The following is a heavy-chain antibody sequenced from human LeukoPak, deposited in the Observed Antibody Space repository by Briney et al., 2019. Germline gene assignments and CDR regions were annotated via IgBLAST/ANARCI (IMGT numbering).Heavy chain of an antibody. J-gene: IGHJ4*02. V-gene: IGHV4-59*08. CDR1: GGSISSYY. CDR3: ARHDPLHYYDSSVYWVPGYFDY. CDR2: IYYSGST. Sequence: SETLSLTCTVSGGSISSYYWSWIREPPGKGLEWIGYIYYSGSTNYNPSLKSRVTISVDTSKNQFSLKLSSVTAADTAVYYCARHDPLHYYDSSVYWVPGYFDYWGQGTLVTVSS. D-gene: IGHD3-22*01.